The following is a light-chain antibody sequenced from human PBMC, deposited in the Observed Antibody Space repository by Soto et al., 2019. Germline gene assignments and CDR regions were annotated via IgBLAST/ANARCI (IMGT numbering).Light chain of an antibody. J-gene: IGLJ3*02. V-gene: IGLV1-40*01. Sequence: QAVVTQPPSVSGAPGQRVTISCTGNSSNLGAGYDVHWYQQLPGAAPKLVIFGNRNRPSGVPERFSGSKSGTSASLAITGXQAEDEADYYCQAYDYSLTASVFGGGTQLTVL. CDR3: QAYDYSLTASV. CDR1: SSNLGAGYD. CDR2: GNR.